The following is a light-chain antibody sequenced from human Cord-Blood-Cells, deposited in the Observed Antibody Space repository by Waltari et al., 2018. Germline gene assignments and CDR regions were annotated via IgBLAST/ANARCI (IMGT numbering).Light chain of an antibody. J-gene: IGLJ3*02. CDR3: CSYAGSSTWV. Sequence: QSALTQPASVSGSPGHSITISCTGTSSDVGSYNLVSWYQQPPGKAPNLMIYEGSKRPSGVSNRFSGSKSGNTASLTISGLQAEDEADYYCCSYAGSSTWVFGGGTKLTVL. V-gene: IGLV2-23*01. CDR1: SSDVGSYNL. CDR2: EGS.